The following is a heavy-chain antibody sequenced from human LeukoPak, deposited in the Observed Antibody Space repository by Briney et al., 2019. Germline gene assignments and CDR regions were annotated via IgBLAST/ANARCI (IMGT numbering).Heavy chain of an antibody. V-gene: IGHV4-34*01. D-gene: IGHD6-25*01. CDR1: GGSFSGYY. Sequence: NASETLSLTCAVYGGSFSGYYWSWIRQPPGKGLEWIGEINHSGSTNYNPSLKSRVTISVDTSKNQFSLKLSSVTAADTAVYYCARGRLFDYWGQGTLVTVSS. CDR3: ARGRLFDY. J-gene: IGHJ4*02. CDR2: INHSGST.